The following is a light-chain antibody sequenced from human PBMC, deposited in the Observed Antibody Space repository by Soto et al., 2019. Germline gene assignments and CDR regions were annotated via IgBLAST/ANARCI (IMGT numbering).Light chain of an antibody. J-gene: IGLJ2*01. V-gene: IGLV1-40*01. CDR2: GNK. CDR3: QSYDNNLRGVL. CDR1: SSNIGAGSD. Sequence: QPVLTQPPSVSGAPGQIVTISCTGSSSNIGAGSDVHWYQQSPGRVPKLLVYGNKHRPSGVPDRFSASKSGTSASLAITGLQADDEDDYYCQSYDNNLRGVLFGGGTKLTVL.